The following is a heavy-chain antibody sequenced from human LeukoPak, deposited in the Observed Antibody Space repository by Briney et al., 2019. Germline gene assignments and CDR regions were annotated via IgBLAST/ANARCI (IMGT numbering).Heavy chain of an antibody. CDR3: ARHRPDYSSTSNRNWFDP. V-gene: IGHV4-59*08. CDR2: IYYSGTT. J-gene: IGHJ5*02. CDR1: GGSISSYY. D-gene: IGHD6-13*01. Sequence: SETLSLTCTVSGGSISSYYWNWIRQPPGKGLEWIGYIYYSGTTNYNPSLKSRVTISVDTSKNQFSLRLSSVTAADTAVYFCARHRPDYSSTSNRNWFDPWGQGTLVTVSS.